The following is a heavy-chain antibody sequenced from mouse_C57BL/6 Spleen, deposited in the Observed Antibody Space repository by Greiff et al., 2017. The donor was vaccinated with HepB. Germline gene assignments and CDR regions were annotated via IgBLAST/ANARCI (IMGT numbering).Heavy chain of an antibody. CDR3: TRGYYYGPYYFDY. Sequence: EVKLVESGEGLVKPGGSLKLSCAASGFTFSSYAMSWVRQTPEKRLEWVAYISSGGDYIYYADTVKGRFTISRDNARNTLYLQMSSLKSEDTAMYYCTRGYYYGPYYFDYWGQGTTLTVSS. V-gene: IGHV5-9-1*02. CDR2: ISSGGDYI. D-gene: IGHD1-1*01. J-gene: IGHJ2*01. CDR1: GFTFSSYA.